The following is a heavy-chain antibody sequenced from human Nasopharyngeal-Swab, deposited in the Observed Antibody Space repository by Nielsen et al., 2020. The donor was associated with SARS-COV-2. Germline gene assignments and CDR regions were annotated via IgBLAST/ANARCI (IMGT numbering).Heavy chain of an antibody. V-gene: IGHV3-74*01. CDR2: INSDGSNT. D-gene: IGHD1-26*01. J-gene: IGHJ4*02. CDR3: AKEGIVGGSPLLVCFDC. CDR1: GFTFSAYW. Sequence: GESLKISCTASGFTFSAYWMYWVRQAPGKGLVWVSRINSDGSNTAYADSVKGRFTISRDNSKNTLYLQMNSLRAEDTAVYYCAKEGIVGGSPLLVCFDCWGQGTLVTVSS.